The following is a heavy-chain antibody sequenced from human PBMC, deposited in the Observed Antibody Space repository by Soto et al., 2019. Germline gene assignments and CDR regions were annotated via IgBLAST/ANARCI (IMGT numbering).Heavy chain of an antibody. CDR3: ARGIYLRYGLDV. J-gene: IGHJ6*02. V-gene: IGHV3-74*01. CDR2: IKGDGNNI. D-gene: IGHD1-20*01. Sequence: EVQLMEPGGGLVQPGGSLRLSCAASGFTCTNDWMHWVRQFPGKGLVWVSRIKGDGNNIDYADSVKGRFTVSRDNAKNTAYLQMNSLRAEDTAVYFCARGIYLRYGLDVWGQGTTVTV. CDR1: GFTCTNDW.